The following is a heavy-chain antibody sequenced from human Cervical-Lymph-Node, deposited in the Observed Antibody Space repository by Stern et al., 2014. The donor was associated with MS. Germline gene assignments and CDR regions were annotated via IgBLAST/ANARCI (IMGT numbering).Heavy chain of an antibody. V-gene: IGHV1-24*01. Sequence: VQLVESGAEVKKPGASVKGSCKVSGDTLSEISMHWVRQAPGKGLEWMGGFDPQHGETLYAQKFQGRVTMAEDRSTDTAYMELSSLRSEDTAMYYCATHRGRVTYYYGMDVWGQGTTVTVSS. J-gene: IGHJ6*02. CDR2: FDPQHGET. CDR3: ATHRGRVTYYYGMDV. CDR1: GDTLSEIS. D-gene: IGHD2-21*02.